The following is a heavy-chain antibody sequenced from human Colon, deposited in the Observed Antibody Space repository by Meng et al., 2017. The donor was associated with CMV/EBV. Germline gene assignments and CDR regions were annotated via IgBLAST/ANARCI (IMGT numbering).Heavy chain of an antibody. CDR1: GFTFHDYG. Sequence: GESLKISCTASGFTFHDYGMNWVRQVPGKGLEWVSGINWNGESIGYAEFVKGRFTVSSDNAGKSLYLQMNSLTAEDTASYYCARAISAARRNYFGMDVWGQGTTVTVSS. CDR2: INWNGESI. D-gene: IGHD2-2*01. CDR3: ARAISAARRNYFGMDV. J-gene: IGHJ6*02. V-gene: IGHV3-20*04.